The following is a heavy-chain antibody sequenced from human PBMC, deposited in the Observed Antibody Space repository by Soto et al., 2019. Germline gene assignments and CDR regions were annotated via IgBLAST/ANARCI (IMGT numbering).Heavy chain of an antibody. V-gene: IGHV1-69*13. CDR2: IIPMSGTS. J-gene: IGHJ3*02. CDR3: ARENYYGAGSYYRDAFDI. D-gene: IGHD3-10*01. CDR1: GGTFSSYG. Sequence: GASVKVSCKASGGTFSSYGIHWVRQAPGQGLEWVGGIIPMSGTSNYAQKFQGRVAISVDESTRAAYMELRSLKSEDTAMYYCARENYYGAGSYYRDAFDIWCQGTMVTVSS.